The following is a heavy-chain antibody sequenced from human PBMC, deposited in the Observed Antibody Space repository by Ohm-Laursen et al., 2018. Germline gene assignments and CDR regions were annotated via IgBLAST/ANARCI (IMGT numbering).Heavy chain of an antibody. CDR3: TNSLGGAH. CDR2: VFPVGAT. V-gene: IGHV4-4*07. Sequence: SETLSLTCTVSNDSFDDAFWSWIRQPAGKGLEWIGRVFPVGATNYNPSLKGRLTMSINRSEKQFSLRLTSVAAADTAVYYCTNSLGGAHWGPGILVTVSS. J-gene: IGHJ4*02. CDR1: NDSFDDAF.